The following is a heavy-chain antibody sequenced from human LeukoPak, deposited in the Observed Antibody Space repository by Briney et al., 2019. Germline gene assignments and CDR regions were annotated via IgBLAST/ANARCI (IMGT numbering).Heavy chain of an antibody. Sequence: SVKVSCKASGFTFTSSAVQWVRQARGQRLEWIGWIVVGSGNTNYAQKFQERVTIPRDMSTSTAYMERSSLRSEDPAVYYCVFALLHDYGDSWGQGTLVTVSS. J-gene: IGHJ4*02. V-gene: IGHV1-58*01. D-gene: IGHD3-3*01. CDR2: IVVGSGNT. CDR3: VFALLHDYGDS. CDR1: GFTFTSSA.